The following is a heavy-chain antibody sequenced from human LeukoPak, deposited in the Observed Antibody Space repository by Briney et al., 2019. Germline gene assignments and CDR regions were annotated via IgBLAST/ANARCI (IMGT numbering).Heavy chain of an antibody. CDR3: AREGRYFDWLLAAFDI. Sequence: PGGSLRLSCAASGFTVSSNYMSWVRQAPGKGLEWVSVIYSGSSTYYADSVKGRFTISRDNSKNTLYLQMNSLRAEDTAVYYCAREGRYFDWLLAAFDIWGQGTMVTVSS. V-gene: IGHV3-66*01. CDR1: GFTVSSNY. J-gene: IGHJ3*02. D-gene: IGHD3-9*01. CDR2: IYSGSST.